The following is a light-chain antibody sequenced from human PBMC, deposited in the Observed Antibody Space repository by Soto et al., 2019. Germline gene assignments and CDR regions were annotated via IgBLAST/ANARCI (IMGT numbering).Light chain of an antibody. CDR1: QGISSY. CDR2: AAS. Sequence: DIQLTQFPSFLSASVGDRVTITCRASQGISSYLAWYQQKPGKAPKLLIYAASTLQSGVPSRLSGSGSGTEFTLTISSLQPEDFATYYCQQLNSYPRAITFGPGTKVDIK. V-gene: IGKV1-9*01. CDR3: QQLNSYPRAIT. J-gene: IGKJ3*01.